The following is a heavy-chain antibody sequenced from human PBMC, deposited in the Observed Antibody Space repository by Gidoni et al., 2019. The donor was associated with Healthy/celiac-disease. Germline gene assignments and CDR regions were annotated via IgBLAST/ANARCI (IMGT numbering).Heavy chain of an antibody. J-gene: IGHJ2*01. D-gene: IGHD4-17*01. V-gene: IGHV3-21*01. Sequence: EVTLVESGGGLVKPGGSLRLSGTASGFTFSSYSMISVSQAPGKGLECGSSISSSSSYIYYADSVKGRFTISRDNDKNSLYLQMNSLRAEDTAVYYCARGATVVPWYFDLWGRGTLVTVSS. CDR2: ISSSSSYI. CDR1: GFTFSSYS. CDR3: ARGATVVPWYFDL.